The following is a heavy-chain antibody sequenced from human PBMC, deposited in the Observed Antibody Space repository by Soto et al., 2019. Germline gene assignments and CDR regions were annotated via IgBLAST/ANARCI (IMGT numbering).Heavy chain of an antibody. CDR2: IKQDGIGQ. D-gene: IGHD1-1*01. CDR1: GFTFSNSW. CDR3: ASDACNFPDPVASDAFDI. Sequence: EVQLVESGGGLVQPGGSLRLSCAASGFTFSNSWMSWVRQAPGKGLEWVANIKQDGIGQYYVDSVKGRFTISRDNARNSLYLQMNSLRAEDTAVYYCASDACNFPDPVASDAFDIWGKGTMVSVSS. J-gene: IGHJ3*02. V-gene: IGHV3-7*01.